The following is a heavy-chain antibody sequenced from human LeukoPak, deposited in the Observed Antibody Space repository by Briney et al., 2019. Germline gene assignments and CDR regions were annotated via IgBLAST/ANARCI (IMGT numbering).Heavy chain of an antibody. J-gene: IGHJ4*02. Sequence: SETLSLTCNVSGGSFSGFYWSWIRQPPTEGLEWVGELSHTGNTNYNPSLKSRVTFSVDTSKRQFSLRLKSVTAADTAVYYCARGAYYTSINCYGFDYWGQGILVTVSS. V-gene: IGHV4-34*01. CDR1: GGSFSGFY. CDR2: LSHTGNT. CDR3: ARGAYYTSINCYGFDY. D-gene: IGHD2-2*01.